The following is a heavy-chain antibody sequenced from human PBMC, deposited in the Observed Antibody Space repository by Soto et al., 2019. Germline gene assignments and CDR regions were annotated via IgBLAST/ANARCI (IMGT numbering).Heavy chain of an antibody. J-gene: IGHJ4*02. CDR3: VKGGDWAVAGYFDY. CDR1: GLSLSNFG. CDR2: IPYDGSMT. V-gene: IGHV3-30*18. D-gene: IGHD6-19*01. Sequence: GFLRLSCAASGLSLSNFGMHWVRQAPGKGLEWVAVIPYDGSMTYYADSVKGRFTISRDNSNNTLYLQMNSLRAEDTAVYYCVKGGDWAVAGYFDYWGQGTLVTVSS.